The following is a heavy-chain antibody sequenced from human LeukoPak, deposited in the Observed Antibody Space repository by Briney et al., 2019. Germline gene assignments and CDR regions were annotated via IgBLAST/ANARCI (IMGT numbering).Heavy chain of an antibody. D-gene: IGHD6-13*01. CDR3: ARVIAAAGTLDY. V-gene: IGHV3-21*01. CDR2: ISSSSSYI. CDR1: GFTFSSYS. Sequence: GGSLRLSCAASGFTFSSYSMNWVRQAPGKGLEWVSSISSSSSYIYYADSVMGRFTISRDNAKNSLYLQMNSLRAEDTAVYYCARVIAAAGTLDYWGQGTLVTVSS. J-gene: IGHJ4*02.